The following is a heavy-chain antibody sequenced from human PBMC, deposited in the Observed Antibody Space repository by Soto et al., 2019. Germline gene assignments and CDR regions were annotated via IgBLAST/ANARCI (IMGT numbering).Heavy chain of an antibody. CDR1: GFTFSSYG. CDR3: AKDLRPDSSPPGYYYYGMDV. CDR2: ISYDGSNK. D-gene: IGHD6-13*01. J-gene: IGHJ6*02. Sequence: GGSLRLSCAASGFTFSSYGMHWVRQAPGKGLEWVAVISYDGSNKYYADSVKGRFTISRDNSKNTLYLQMNSLRAEDTAVYYCAKDLRPDSSPPGYYYYGMDVWGQGTTVTVSS. V-gene: IGHV3-30*18.